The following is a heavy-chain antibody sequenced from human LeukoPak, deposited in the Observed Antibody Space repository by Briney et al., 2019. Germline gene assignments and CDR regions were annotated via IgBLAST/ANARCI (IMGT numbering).Heavy chain of an antibody. D-gene: IGHD3-10*01. CDR1: GFTFSSYD. J-gene: IGHJ6*02. CDR3: ASPHIRNRLLWFGEFEPYGMDV. CDR2: ISSSSSYI. Sequence: PGGSLRLSCAASGFTFSSYDMSWVRQAPGKGLEWVSSISSSSSYIYYADSVKGRFTISRDNAKNSLYLQMNSLRAEDTAVYYCASPHIRNRLLWFGEFEPYGMDVWGQGTTVTVSS. V-gene: IGHV3-21*01.